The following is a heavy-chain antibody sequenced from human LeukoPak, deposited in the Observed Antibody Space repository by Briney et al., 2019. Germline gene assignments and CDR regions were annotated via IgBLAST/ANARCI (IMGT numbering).Heavy chain of an antibody. CDR1: GFTFSSYA. V-gene: IGHV3-23*01. CDR2: IVSSGDST. J-gene: IGHJ6*03. D-gene: IGHD6-19*01. CDR3: AKAEGGQWPSSYYYYYMDV. Sequence: GGSLRLSCAASGFTFSSYAMSWVRQAPGKGLEWVSAIVSSGDSTYYADSVKGRFTISRDNSKDTLYLQMNSLRAEDTAVYYCAKAEGGQWPSSYYYYYMDVWGKGPTVTVPS.